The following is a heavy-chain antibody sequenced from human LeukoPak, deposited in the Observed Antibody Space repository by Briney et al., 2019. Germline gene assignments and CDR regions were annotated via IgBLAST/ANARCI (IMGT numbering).Heavy chain of an antibody. D-gene: IGHD5-24*01. CDR2: IYYTGST. V-gene: IGHV4-39*02. Sequence: SETLSLTCTVSGPSISSTGYYWGWIRQPPGKGLEWLGSIYYTGSTYYNPSLKSRVTMSIDTSKKQFSLRLRSVTVADAAVYYCARGRRDGYNLEYFDNWGQGTLVTVSS. J-gene: IGHJ4*02. CDR1: GPSISSTGYY. CDR3: ARGRRDGYNLEYFDN.